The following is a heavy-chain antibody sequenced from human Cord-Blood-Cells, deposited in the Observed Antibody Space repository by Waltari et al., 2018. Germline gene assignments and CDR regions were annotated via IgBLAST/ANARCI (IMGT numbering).Heavy chain of an antibody. CDR1: GGSFSGYY. J-gene: IGHJ4*02. CDR3: ARGTGGGNPYFDY. CDR2: INQSGST. D-gene: IGHD2-15*01. Sequence: QVQLQQWGAGLLKPSETLSLTCAVYGGSFSGYYWSWIRQPPGKGLEWIGEINQSGSTNYNPSLKSRVTISVDTSKNQFSLKLSSVTAADTAVYYCARGTGGGNPYFDYWGQGTLVTVSS. V-gene: IGHV4-34*01.